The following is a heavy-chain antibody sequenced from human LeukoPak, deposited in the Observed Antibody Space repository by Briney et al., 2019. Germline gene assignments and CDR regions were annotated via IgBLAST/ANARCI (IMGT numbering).Heavy chain of an antibody. CDR2: MNPNSGNT. CDR3: ARGAYYDSSGYPSDY. D-gene: IGHD3-22*01. Sequence: ASVTVSCKASGYTFTGYYMHWVRQATGQGLEWMGWMNPNSGNTGYAQKFQGRVTMTRNTSISTAYMELNSLRSEDTAVYYCARGAYYDSSGYPSDYWGQGTLVTVSS. J-gene: IGHJ4*02. CDR1: GYTFTGYY. V-gene: IGHV1-8*02.